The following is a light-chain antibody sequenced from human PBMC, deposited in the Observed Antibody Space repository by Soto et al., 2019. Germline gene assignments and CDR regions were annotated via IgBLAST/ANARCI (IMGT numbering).Light chain of an antibody. Sequence: QPASVSGSPGQSITISCTGTSSDVGGYNYVSWYQQHPGKAPKLIIYEVSNRPSGVSNRFSGSKSGNTASLTIAGLQAEDEADYYCSSYTHSTTLYVLLGGGTKLTVL. CDR1: SSDVGGYNY. CDR3: SSYTHSTTLYVL. J-gene: IGLJ2*01. V-gene: IGLV2-14*01. CDR2: EVS.